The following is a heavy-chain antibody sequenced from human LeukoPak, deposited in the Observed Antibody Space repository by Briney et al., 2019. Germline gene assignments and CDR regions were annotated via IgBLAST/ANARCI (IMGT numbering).Heavy chain of an antibody. D-gene: IGHD3-22*01. V-gene: IGHV1-18*01. CDR1: GYTFTSYG. J-gene: IGHJ4*02. CDR3: AREGGPNYYDSSGYYYSFDY. CDR2: ISAYNGNT. Sequence: GASVKVSCKASGYTFTSYGISWVRQAPGQGLEWMGWISAYNGNTNYAQKLQGRVTMTTDTSTSTAYMELRSLRSDVTAVYYCAREGGPNYYDSSGYYYSFDYWGQGTLATVSS.